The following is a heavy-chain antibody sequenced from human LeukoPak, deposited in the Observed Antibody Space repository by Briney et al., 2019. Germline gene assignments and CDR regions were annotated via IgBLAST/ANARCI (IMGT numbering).Heavy chain of an antibody. V-gene: IGHV3-23*01. Sequence: GGSLRLSCAASGFTFSSYAMSWVRQAPGKGLEWVSAISGSGGSTYYADSVKGRFTVSRDNAKNTLYLQMKSLGGDDTAVYYCALSWGYFGSGSHLNYWGQGNLVTVSS. J-gene: IGHJ4*02. D-gene: IGHD3-10*01. CDR3: ALSWGYFGSGSHLNY. CDR2: ISGSGGST. CDR1: GFTFSSYA.